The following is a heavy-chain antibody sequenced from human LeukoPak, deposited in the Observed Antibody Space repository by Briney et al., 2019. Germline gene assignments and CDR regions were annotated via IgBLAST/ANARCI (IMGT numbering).Heavy chain of an antibody. D-gene: IGHD6-6*01. Sequence: SVKVSCKASGGTFSSYAISWVRQAPGQGLEWMGGIIPIFGTANYAQKFQGRVTITTDESTSTAYMELSSLRSEDTAVYYCARDRGHSSSSLDYWGQGTLVTVSS. CDR1: GGTFSSYA. CDR3: ARDRGHSSSSLDY. CDR2: IIPIFGTA. J-gene: IGHJ4*02. V-gene: IGHV1-69*05.